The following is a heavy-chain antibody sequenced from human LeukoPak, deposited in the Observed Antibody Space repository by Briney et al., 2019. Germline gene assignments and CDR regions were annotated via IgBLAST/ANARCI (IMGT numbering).Heavy chain of an antibody. Sequence: ASVKVSCKASGGTFSSYAISWVRQAPGQGLEWMGWINPNSGGTNYAQKFQGRVTMTRDTSISTAYMELSRLRSDDTAVYYCARDFVSSGYYDYWGQGTLVTVSS. D-gene: IGHD3-22*01. CDR1: GGTFSSYA. CDR2: INPNSGGT. J-gene: IGHJ4*02. V-gene: IGHV1-2*02. CDR3: ARDFVSSGYYDY.